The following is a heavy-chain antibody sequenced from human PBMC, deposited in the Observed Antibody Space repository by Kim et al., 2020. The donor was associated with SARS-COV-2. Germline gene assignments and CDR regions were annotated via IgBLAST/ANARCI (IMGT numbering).Heavy chain of an antibody. CDR2: INPNSGGT. CDR1: GYTFTGYY. CDR3: AREEYDFWSATDADGWFDP. V-gene: IGHV1-2*02. J-gene: IGHJ5*02. Sequence: ASVKVSCKASGYTFTGYYMHWVRQAPGQGLEWMGWINPNSGGTNYAQKFQGRVTMTRDTSISTAYMELSRLRSDDTAVYYCAREEYDFWSATDADGWFDPWGQGTLVTVSS. D-gene: IGHD3-3*01.